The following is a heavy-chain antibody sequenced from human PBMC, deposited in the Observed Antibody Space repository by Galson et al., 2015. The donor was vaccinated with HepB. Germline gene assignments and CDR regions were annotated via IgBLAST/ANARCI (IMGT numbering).Heavy chain of an antibody. CDR2: INHSGST. J-gene: IGHJ6*02. D-gene: IGHD2-2*01. V-gene: IGHV4-34*01. CDR1: GGSFSGYY. Sequence: LSLTCAVYGGSFSGYYWSWIRQPPGKGLEWIGEINHSGSTNYNPSLKSRVTISVDTSKNQFSLKLSSVTAADTAVYYCARAGVVVVVPAAMNGYYYGMDVWGQGTTVTVSS. CDR3: ARAGVVVVVPAAMNGYYYGMDV.